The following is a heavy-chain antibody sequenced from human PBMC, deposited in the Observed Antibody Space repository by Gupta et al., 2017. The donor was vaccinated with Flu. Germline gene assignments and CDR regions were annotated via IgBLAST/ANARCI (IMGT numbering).Heavy chain of an antibody. Sequence: QVQLQESGPGLVKPSQTLSLTCTVSGGSISRSGYYWSWIRQQPGKGLEWIGHIYYSGSTYYNPSLKSRVTISVDTSKNQFPLRLSSVTAADTAVYYCARVRAYYFDSSGYYVDSWGQGTLVTVSS. CDR2: IYYSGST. V-gene: IGHV4-31*03. CDR1: GGSISRSGYY. D-gene: IGHD3-22*01. CDR3: ARVRAYYFDSSGYYVDS. J-gene: IGHJ4*02.